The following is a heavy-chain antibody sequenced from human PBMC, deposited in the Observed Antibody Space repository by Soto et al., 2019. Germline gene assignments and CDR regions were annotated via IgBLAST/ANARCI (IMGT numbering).Heavy chain of an antibody. Sequence: VASVKVSCKASGYTFTGYYMHWVRQAPGQGLEWMGWINPNSGGTNYAQKFQGWVTMTRDTSISTAYMELSRLRSDDTAVYYCARELRKGSSIDPWGQGTLVTVSS. J-gene: IGHJ5*02. CDR3: ARELRKGSSIDP. CDR2: INPNSGGT. D-gene: IGHD3-10*01. V-gene: IGHV1-2*04. CDR1: GYTFTGYY.